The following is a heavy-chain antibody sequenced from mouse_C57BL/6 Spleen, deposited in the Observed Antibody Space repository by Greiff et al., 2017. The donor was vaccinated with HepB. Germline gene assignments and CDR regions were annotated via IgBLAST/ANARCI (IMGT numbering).Heavy chain of an antibody. D-gene: IGHD2-2*01. CDR3: ARVDYGYDGYYFDY. Sequence: EVNLVESEGGLVQPGSSMKLSCTASGFTFSDYYMAWVRQVPEKGLEWVANINYDGSSTYYLDSLKSRFIISRDNAKNILYLQMSSLKSEDTATYYCARVDYGYDGYYFDYWGQGTTLTVSS. V-gene: IGHV5-16*01. CDR1: GFTFSDYY. CDR2: INYDGSST. J-gene: IGHJ2*01.